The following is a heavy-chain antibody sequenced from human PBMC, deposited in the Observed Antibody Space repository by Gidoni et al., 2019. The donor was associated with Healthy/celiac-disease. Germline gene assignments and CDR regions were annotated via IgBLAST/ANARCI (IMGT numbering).Heavy chain of an antibody. Sequence: QVQLQESGPGLVKPSQTLSPTCTVPGGYISSGSYYWSWIRPPAGKGLEWIGRIYTSGSTNYNPSLKSRVTISVDTSKNQFSLKLSSVTAADTAVDYCERNPNAGDFWSGYNDAFDIWGQGTMVTVSS. V-gene: IGHV4-61*02. CDR2: IYTSGST. CDR3: ERNPNAGDFWSGYNDAFDI. D-gene: IGHD3-3*01. CDR1: GGYISSGSYY. J-gene: IGHJ3*02.